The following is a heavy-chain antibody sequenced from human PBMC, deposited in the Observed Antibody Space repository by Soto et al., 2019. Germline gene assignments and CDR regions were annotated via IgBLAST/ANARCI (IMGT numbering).Heavy chain of an antibody. J-gene: IGHJ4*02. D-gene: IGHD6-13*01. CDR3: ARDWWEEPAGKETVSQFDY. CDR2: IWSDGTKK. Sequence: QVHLVESGGGVVQPGRSLTLSCTASGFAFSNNGIHWVRKAPARGREWVAVIWSDGTKKFYAGSVRGRFTISRDNSKNTIYLQMNSLRAEDTAVYYCARDWWEEPAGKETVSQFDYWGQGTLVTVSS. CDR1: GFAFSNNG. V-gene: IGHV3-33*01.